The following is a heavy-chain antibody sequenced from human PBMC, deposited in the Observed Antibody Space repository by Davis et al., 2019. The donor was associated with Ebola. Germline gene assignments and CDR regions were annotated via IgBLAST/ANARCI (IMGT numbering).Heavy chain of an antibody. CDR1: GGSISGYY. CDR3: AREGDPHYYMDV. J-gene: IGHJ6*03. Sequence: SETLSLTCSVTGGSISGYYWSWIRQPPGKGLEWIGYIYYSGNTNYDPSLKSRVTISVDTPKNQFSLNLRSVTAADTAVYYCAREGDPHYYMDVWGKGTTVTVAS. V-gene: IGHV4-59*01. CDR2: IYYSGNT. D-gene: IGHD2-21*02.